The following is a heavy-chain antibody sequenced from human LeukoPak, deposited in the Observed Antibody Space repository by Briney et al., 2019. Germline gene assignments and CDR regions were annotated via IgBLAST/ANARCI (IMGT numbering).Heavy chain of an antibody. CDR2: ITSSASTI. D-gene: IGHD3-16*01. CDR1: GFTFSDYY. V-gene: IGHV3-11*01. Sequence: AGGSLRLSCAASGFTFSDYYMSWIRQAPGKGLGWVAYITSSASTIYYADSVKGRFTISRDNAKNSLYLQMNSLRAEDTAVYYCARDYEGMAYTVDHWGQGTLVTVSS. J-gene: IGHJ4*02. CDR3: ARDYEGMAYTVDH.